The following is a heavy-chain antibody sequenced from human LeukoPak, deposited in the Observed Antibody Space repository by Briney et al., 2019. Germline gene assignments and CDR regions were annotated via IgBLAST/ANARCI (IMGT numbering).Heavy chain of an antibody. CDR3: AKDRGY. CDR2: IRGRGDPT. Sequence: PGGSLRLFCAASGFTFSSFTMPWVRQTPGKGLEWVSGIRGRGDPTFYADSVKGRFTNSRDNSKDTLYLQMSSLRAEDTAIYYRAKDRGYWGQGTLVTVTS. V-gene: IGHV3-23*01. J-gene: IGHJ4*02. CDR1: GFTFSSFT.